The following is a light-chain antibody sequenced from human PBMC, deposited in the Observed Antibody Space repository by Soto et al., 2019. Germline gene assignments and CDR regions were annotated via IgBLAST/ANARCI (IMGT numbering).Light chain of an antibody. CDR3: QQSYSTPLT. CDR1: QSSRSY. CDR2: AAS. Sequence: DSQMTQSPSSLSASGGDRVTITCRASQSSRSYLNWYQQKPRKAPKLLISAASSLQSGVPSRFSGSGSGTDFTLTISSLQPEDFATYYCQQSYSTPLTFGGGTKVDIK. V-gene: IGKV1-39*01. J-gene: IGKJ4*01.